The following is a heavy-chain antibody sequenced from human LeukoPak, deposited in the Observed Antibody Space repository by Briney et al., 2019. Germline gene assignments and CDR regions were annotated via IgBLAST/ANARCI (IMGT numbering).Heavy chain of an antibody. V-gene: IGHV3-23*01. CDR1: GFTFSSNT. Sequence: QPGGSLRLSCAASGFTFSSNTMSWVRQAPGKGLEWVSVISGSGGNTYYADSVKGRFTISRDNSKNTLYLQMNSLRAEDTAVYYCAKRGGCTSTSCLPEEVDYWGQGTLVTVSS. CDR3: AKRGGCTSTSCLPEEVDY. CDR2: ISGSGGNT. D-gene: IGHD2-2*01. J-gene: IGHJ4*02.